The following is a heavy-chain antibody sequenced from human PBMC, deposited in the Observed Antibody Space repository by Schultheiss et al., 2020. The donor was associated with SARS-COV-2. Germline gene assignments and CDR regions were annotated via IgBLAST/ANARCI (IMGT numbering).Heavy chain of an antibody. CDR3: ARDLTNLGYCSGGSCYGEVSFDY. V-gene: IGHV1-18*01. J-gene: IGHJ4*02. CDR1: GYTFTSYG. D-gene: IGHD2-15*01. CDR2: ISAYNGNT. Sequence: ASVKVSCKASGYTFTSYGISWVRQAPGQGLEWMGWISAYNGNTNYAQKFQGRVTMTTDTSTSTAYMELRSLRSDDTAVYYCARDLTNLGYCSGGSCYGEVSFDYWGQGTLVTVSS.